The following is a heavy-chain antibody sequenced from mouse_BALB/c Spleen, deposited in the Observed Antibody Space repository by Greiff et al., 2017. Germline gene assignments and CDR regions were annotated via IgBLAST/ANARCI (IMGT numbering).Heavy chain of an antibody. CDR2: ISYSGST. J-gene: IGHJ3*01. CDR3: ARSTVVAKGFAY. V-gene: IGHV3-2*02. D-gene: IGHD1-1*01. Sequence: EVKLMESGPGLVKPSQSLSLTCTVTGYSITSDYAWTWIRQFPGNKLEWMGYISYSGSTSYNPSLKSRISITRDTSKNQFFLQLNSVTTEDTATYYCARSTVVAKGFAYWGQGTLVTVSA. CDR1: GYSITSDYA.